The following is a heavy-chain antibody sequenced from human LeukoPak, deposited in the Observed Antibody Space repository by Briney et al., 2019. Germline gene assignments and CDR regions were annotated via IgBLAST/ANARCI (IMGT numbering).Heavy chain of an antibody. Sequence: PGGSLRLFCAASGFTFSSYWMSWVRQAPGKGLEWVANIKQDGSEKYYVDSVKGRFTISRDNAKNSLYLQMNSLRAEDTAVYYCARDVRMVRGGDIDYWGQGTLVTVSS. CDR1: GFTFSSYW. CDR3: ARDVRMVRGGDIDY. D-gene: IGHD3-10*01. J-gene: IGHJ4*02. V-gene: IGHV3-7*01. CDR2: IKQDGSEK.